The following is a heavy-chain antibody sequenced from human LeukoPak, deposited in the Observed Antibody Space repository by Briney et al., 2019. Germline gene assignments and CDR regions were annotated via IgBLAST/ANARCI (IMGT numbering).Heavy chain of an antibody. J-gene: IGHJ5*02. CDR1: GGSISSYY. CDR3: ARVVSGSYGDWFDP. D-gene: IGHD1-26*01. CDR2: IYYSGST. V-gene: IGHV4-59*01. Sequence: KPSETLSLTCSVSGGSISSYYWSWIRQPPGKGLEWIGYIYYSGSTNYNPSLKGRVTISVDTSKNQLSLKLSSVSAADTAVYYCARVVSGSYGDWFDPWGQGTLVTVSS.